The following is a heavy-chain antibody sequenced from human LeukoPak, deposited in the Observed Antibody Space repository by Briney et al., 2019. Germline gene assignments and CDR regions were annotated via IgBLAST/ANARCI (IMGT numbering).Heavy chain of an antibody. CDR1: ESIFTNLL. Sequence: ASVKVSCKASESIFTNLLIHWVRQAPGQGLEWMGWLVAKNGGTHYTQNFQDRVTMTRDTSIRTAYMELSGLRSDDTAVYYCAREGVDFDSWGQGTMVTVSS. CDR2: LVAKNGGT. CDR3: AREGVDFDS. J-gene: IGHJ3*01. V-gene: IGHV1-2*02.